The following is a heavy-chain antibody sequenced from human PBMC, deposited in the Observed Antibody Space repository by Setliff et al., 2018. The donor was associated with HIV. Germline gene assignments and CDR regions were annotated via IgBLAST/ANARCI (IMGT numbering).Heavy chain of an antibody. D-gene: IGHD3-3*01. CDR1: GGSISSGTYF. CDR3: MRGRSITIFGVAYFDF. V-gene: IGHV4-61*09. CDR2: IHTSGNA. J-gene: IGHJ4*02. Sequence: SETLSLTCTVSGGSISSGTYFWSWIRQPAGKGLEWIGHIHTSGNANYHPSLNSRVTISVDMSNNQFSLKVTSVTAADAAVYYCMRGRSITIFGVAYFDFWGQGTQVTVSS.